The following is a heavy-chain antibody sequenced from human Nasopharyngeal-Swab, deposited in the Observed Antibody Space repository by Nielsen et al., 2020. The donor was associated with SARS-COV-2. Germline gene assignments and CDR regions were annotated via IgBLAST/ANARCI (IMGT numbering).Heavy chain of an antibody. CDR3: ARGWGSYPYYLEY. V-gene: IGHV3-72*01. Sequence: GGSLRLSCAASGFRFSAHYMDWVRQAPGMGLEWVGRIRNKDMRYTTEYAASVKGRFTISRDDSKNSLYLQMSSLKTEDAAVYYCARGWGSYPYYLEYWGQGTLVTVSS. D-gene: IGHD1-26*01. CDR1: GFRFSAHY. J-gene: IGHJ4*02. CDR2: IRNKDMRYTT.